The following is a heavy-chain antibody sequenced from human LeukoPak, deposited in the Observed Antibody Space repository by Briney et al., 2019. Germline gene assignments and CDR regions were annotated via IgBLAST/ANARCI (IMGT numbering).Heavy chain of an antibody. CDR1: SASVTSHH. Sequence: SETLSLTCAVSSASVTSHHWAWIRQPAGKGLQWVGRVHFSGSTNYNPSLKSRVTMSVDTSKNQFSLKLSSVTAADTAVYYCARTVYYYDSSGYYYLPQPDYFDYWGQGTLVTVSS. CDR2: VHFSGST. D-gene: IGHD3-22*01. CDR3: ARTVYYYDSSGYYYLPQPDYFDY. V-gene: IGHV4-4*07. J-gene: IGHJ4*02.